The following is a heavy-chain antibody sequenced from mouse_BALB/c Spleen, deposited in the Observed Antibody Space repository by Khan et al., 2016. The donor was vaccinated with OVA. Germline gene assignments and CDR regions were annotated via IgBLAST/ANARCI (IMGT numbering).Heavy chain of an antibody. V-gene: IGHV1-77*01. CDR1: GYTFTDYY. CDR3: ARRNYFGYTFAY. D-gene: IGHD1-2*01. CDR2: ISPGSGAT. Sequence: QVQLQQSGAELARPGASVKLSCKASGYTFTDYYINWVKQRTGQGLEWIGEISPGSGATYYNEKFKGKATLTADKSSTTAYMQLSSLTSEASAVYVCARRNYFGYTFAYWGQGTLVTVSA. J-gene: IGHJ3*01.